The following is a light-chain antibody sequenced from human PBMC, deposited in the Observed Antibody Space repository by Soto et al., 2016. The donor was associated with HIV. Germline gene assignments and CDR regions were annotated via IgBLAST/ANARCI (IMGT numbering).Light chain of an antibody. CDR3: QVWDNSDHYV. CDR1: NIGTKS. J-gene: IGLJ1*01. CDR2: DDR. V-gene: IGLV3-21*04. Sequence: SYELTQAPSVSVAPGKTATITCGGNNIGTKSVHWYQQKSGQAPLLVIYDDRDRPSGIPERFSGSNSGHTATLIISRVEAGDEADYYCQVWDNSDHYVFGPGTKVSV.